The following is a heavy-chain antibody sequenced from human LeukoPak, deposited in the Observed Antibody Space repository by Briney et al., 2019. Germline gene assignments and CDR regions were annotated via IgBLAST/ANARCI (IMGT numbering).Heavy chain of an antibody. CDR3: ARVKGYYYDSSGYYGIPGWFDP. J-gene: IGHJ5*02. CDR1: GGSISTTNYY. D-gene: IGHD3-22*01. Sequence: SETLSLTCTVSGGSISTTNYYWGWIRQPPGRDLEWIGSIYSSGNTYYNPSLKSRVTISVDTSKNQFSLKLSSVTAADTAVYYCARVKGYYYDSSGYYGIPGWFDPWGQGTLVTVSS. CDR2: IYSSGNT. V-gene: IGHV4-39*07.